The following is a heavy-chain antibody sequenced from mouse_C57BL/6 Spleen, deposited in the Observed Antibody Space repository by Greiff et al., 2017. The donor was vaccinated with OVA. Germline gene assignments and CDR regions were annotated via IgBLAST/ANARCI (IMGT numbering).Heavy chain of an antibody. CDR2: IDPSDSET. Sequence: VQLQQPGAELVRPGSSVKLSCKASGYTFTSYWMHWVKQRPIQGLEWIGNIDPSDSETHYNQKFKDKATLTVDKSSSTAYMQLSSLTSEDSAVYYCARGGSSGIYFDYWGQGTTLTVSS. J-gene: IGHJ2*01. CDR1: GYTFTSYW. D-gene: IGHD1-1*01. V-gene: IGHV1-52*01. CDR3: ARGGSSGIYFDY.